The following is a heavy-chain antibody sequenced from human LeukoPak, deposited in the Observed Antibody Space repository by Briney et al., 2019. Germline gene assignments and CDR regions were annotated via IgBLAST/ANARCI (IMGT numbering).Heavy chain of an antibody. D-gene: IGHD2-21*01. V-gene: IGHV4-39*01. CDR2: MFYSGNT. Sequence: SETLSLTCGVSGGSIISSSYYWGWIRQPPGKGLEWIASMFYSGNTYYNPSLKSRVTMSVDTTENQFSLKLSSVTAADTTVYYCARHVVGNYDLLSFDYWGQGSLVTVSS. CDR1: GGSIISSSYY. J-gene: IGHJ4*02. CDR3: ARHVVGNYDLLSFDY.